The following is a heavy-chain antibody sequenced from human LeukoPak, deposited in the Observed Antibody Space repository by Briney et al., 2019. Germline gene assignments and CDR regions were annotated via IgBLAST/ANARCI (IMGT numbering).Heavy chain of an antibody. V-gene: IGHV3-7*02. Sequence: GGSLRLSCAASGFTITQYWMSWVRQAPGKGLEWVAHINQDGSAKYYVDSVKGRFTTSRDNAKNSPYLQMNSLRAEDTAVHYCAGFDSSSNYWGQGTLVTVSS. D-gene: IGHD6-13*01. CDR2: INQDGSAK. CDR3: AGFDSSSNY. J-gene: IGHJ4*02. CDR1: GFTITQYW.